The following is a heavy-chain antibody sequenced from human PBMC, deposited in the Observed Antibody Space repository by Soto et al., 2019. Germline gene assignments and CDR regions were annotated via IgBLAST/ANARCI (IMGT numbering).Heavy chain of an antibody. D-gene: IGHD3-10*01. CDR3: ARVGYYGSGSKYYYYYGMDV. V-gene: IGHV1-69*13. CDR1: GGTFSSYA. Sequence: SVKVSCKASGGTFSSYAISWVRQAPGQGLEWMGGIIPIFRTANYAQKFQGRVTITADESTSTAYMELSSLRSEDTAVYYCARVGYYGSGSKYYYYYGMDVWGQGTTVTVSS. J-gene: IGHJ6*02. CDR2: IIPIFRTA.